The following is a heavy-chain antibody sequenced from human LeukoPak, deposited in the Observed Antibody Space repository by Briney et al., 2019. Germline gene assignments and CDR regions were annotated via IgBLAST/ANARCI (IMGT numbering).Heavy chain of an antibody. CDR3: ARSLYDSSGYYAFDI. CDR2: IYYSGST. CDR1: GGSISSYY. V-gene: IGHV4-59*08. Sequence: SETLSLTCTVSGGSISSYYWGWIRQPPGKGLEWIGYIYYSGSTNYNPSLKSRVTISVDTSKNQFSLKLSSVTAADTAVYYCARSLYDSSGYYAFDIWGQGTMVTVSS. J-gene: IGHJ3*02. D-gene: IGHD3-22*01.